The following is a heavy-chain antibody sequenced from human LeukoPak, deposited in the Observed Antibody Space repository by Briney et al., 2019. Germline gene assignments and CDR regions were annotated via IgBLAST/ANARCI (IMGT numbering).Heavy chain of an antibody. CDR2: ISYDGSNK. CDR3: ARPLTGYYNLPGDYFDY. V-gene: IGHV3-30-3*01. J-gene: IGHJ4*02. Sequence: SGGSLRLSCAASGFTFSSYAMHWVRQAPGKGLEWVAVISYDGSNKYYADSVKGRFTISRDNSKNTLYLQMNSLRAEDTAVYYCARPLTGYYNLPGDYFDYWGQGTLVTVSS. CDR1: GFTFSSYA. D-gene: IGHD3-9*01.